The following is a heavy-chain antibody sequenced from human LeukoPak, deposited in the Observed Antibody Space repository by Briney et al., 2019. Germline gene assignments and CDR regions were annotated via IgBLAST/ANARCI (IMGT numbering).Heavy chain of an antibody. CDR3: ARSTLVSYYYGSGSYYNVGY. CDR1: GFTFSSYW. D-gene: IGHD3-10*01. V-gene: IGHV3-7*01. Sequence: PGGSLRRSCAASGFTFSSYWMSWVRQAPGKGLEWVANIKQDGSEKYYVDSVKGRFTISRDNAKNSLYLQMNSLRAGDTAVYYCARSTLVSYYYGSGSYYNVGYWGQGTLVTVSS. CDR2: IKQDGSEK. J-gene: IGHJ4*02.